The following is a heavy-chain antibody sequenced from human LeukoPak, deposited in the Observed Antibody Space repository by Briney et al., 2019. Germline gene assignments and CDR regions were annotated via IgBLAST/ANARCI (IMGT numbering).Heavy chain of an antibody. Sequence: GGSLRLSCAASGFTFSDYWMTWVRQAPGKGLECVANINQYGGEISYVDSVKGRFTISRDNAKNSLSLQMSSLRVEDTAVYYCVKGPLITAAGTYWGQGTLVTVSS. V-gene: IGHV3-7*05. J-gene: IGHJ4*02. CDR3: VKGPLITAAGTY. D-gene: IGHD6-13*01. CDR1: GFTFSDYW. CDR2: INQYGGEI.